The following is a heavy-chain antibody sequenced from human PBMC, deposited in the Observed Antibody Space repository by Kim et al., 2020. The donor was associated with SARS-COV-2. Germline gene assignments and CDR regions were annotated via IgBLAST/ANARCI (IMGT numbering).Heavy chain of an antibody. CDR3: AKSPIRGSSGPSAV. J-gene: IGHJ1*01. Sequence: GGSLRLSCAASGFTFSSYGMHWVRQAPGKGLEWVAVISYDGSNKYYADSVKGRFTISRDNSKNTLYLQMNSLRAEDTAVYYCAKSPIRGSSGPSAVWGQG. CDR2: ISYDGSNK. CDR1: GFTFSSYG. V-gene: IGHV3-30*18. D-gene: IGHD3-22*01.